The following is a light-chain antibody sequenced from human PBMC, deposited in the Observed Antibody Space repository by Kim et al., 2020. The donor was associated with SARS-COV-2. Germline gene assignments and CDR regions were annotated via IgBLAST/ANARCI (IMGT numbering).Light chain of an antibody. J-gene: IGKJ4*01. CDR2: DAS. V-gene: IGKV3-11*01. CDR1: QNIATY. Sequence: PGERATLSCRASQNIATYLAWYQQRPGQSPRLLVYDASNRATGVPDRFSGSGSGTDFTLTISSLEPEDFSIYYCQQRNSWPPAVTFGGGTKVDIK. CDR3: QQRNSWPPAVT.